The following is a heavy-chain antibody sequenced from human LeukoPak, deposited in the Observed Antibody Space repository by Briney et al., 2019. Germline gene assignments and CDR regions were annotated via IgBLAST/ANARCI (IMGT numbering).Heavy chain of an antibody. CDR3: ARVRSSWYPTGYYYGMDV. J-gene: IGHJ6*02. V-gene: IGHV3-23*01. D-gene: IGHD6-13*01. Sequence: GGSLRLSCAASGFTFSSYAMSWVRQAPGKGLEWVSAISGSGGSTYYADSVKGRFTISRDNSKNTLYLQMNSLRAEDTAVYYCARVRSSWYPTGYYYGMDVWGQGTTVTVSS. CDR1: GFTFSSYA. CDR2: ISGSGGST.